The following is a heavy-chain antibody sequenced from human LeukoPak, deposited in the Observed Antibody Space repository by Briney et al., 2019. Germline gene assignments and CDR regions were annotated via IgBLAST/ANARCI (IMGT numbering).Heavy chain of an antibody. V-gene: IGHV4-61*02. J-gene: IGHJ5*02. CDR1: GGSISSGSYY. CDR2: IYTSGST. D-gene: IGHD3-16*01. Sequence: SQTLSLTCTVSGGSISSGSYYWSWIRQPAGKGLEWIGRIYTSGSTNYNPSLKSRVTISVDTSKNQFSLKLSSVTAADTAVYYCARDRAVGGFDPWGQGTLVTVSP. CDR3: ARDRAVGGFDP.